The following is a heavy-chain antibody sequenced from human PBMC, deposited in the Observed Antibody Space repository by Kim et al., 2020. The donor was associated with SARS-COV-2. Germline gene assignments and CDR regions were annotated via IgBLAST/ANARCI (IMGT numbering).Heavy chain of an antibody. CDR2: IIPIFGTA. CDR1: GGTFSSYA. Sequence: SVKVSCKASGGTFSSYAISWVRQAPGQGLEWMGGIIPIFGTANYAQKFQGRVTITADESTSTAYMELSSLRSEDTAVYYCARSRDSSSPFDYWGQGTLVTVSS. J-gene: IGHJ4*02. CDR3: ARSRDSSSPFDY. V-gene: IGHV1-69*13. D-gene: IGHD6-6*01.